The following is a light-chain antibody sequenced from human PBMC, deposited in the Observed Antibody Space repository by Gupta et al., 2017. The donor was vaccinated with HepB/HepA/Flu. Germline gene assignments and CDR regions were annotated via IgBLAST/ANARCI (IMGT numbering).Light chain of an antibody. CDR2: RNN. V-gene: IGLV10-54*02. J-gene: IGLJ3*02. Sequence: GLPQPPSVPTGLRRHAPTTCPRDSHDVGNHCTAWLPQNQGHPPKLLSYRNNNRPSGISERFSASKSVNTDSLTISGRQPADEAEYYCSALYSNRIDWVFGGGTKLTVL. CDR3: SALYSNRIDWV. CDR1: SHDVGNHC.